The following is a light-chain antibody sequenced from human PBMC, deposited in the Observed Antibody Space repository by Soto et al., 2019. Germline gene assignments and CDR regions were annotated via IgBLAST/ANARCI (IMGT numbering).Light chain of an antibody. J-gene: IGKJ1*01. CDR3: QHYYGFSRT. V-gene: IGKV1-5*01. Sequence: DIQMTQSPSALSASVGDRVTITCRASQSISWYLNWYQQKPGKAPKLLIYDASSLESGVPSRFSGSGAGTEFTLTISSLQPDDFATYYCQHYYGFSRTFSQGTKVDIK. CDR2: DAS. CDR1: QSISWY.